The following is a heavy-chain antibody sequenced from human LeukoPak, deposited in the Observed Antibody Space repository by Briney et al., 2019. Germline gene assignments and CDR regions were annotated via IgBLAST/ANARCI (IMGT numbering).Heavy chain of an antibody. J-gene: IGHJ5*02. Sequence: EASVKVSCKASGYTFTSYGISWVRQAPGQGLEWMGWISAYNGNTNYAQKLQGRVTITADESTSTAYMELSSLRSEDTAVYYCARGPPVEGDTKYIVVVPAAIGIWFDPWGQGTLVTASS. D-gene: IGHD2-2*02. CDR2: ISAYNGNT. CDR3: ARGPPVEGDTKYIVVVPAAIGIWFDP. CDR1: GYTFTSYG. V-gene: IGHV1-18*01.